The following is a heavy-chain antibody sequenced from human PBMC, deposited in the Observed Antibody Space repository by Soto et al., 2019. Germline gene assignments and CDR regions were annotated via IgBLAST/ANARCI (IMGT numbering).Heavy chain of an antibody. CDR2: IYSSGST. J-gene: IGHJ4*02. D-gene: IGHD3-22*01. V-gene: IGHV4-59*01. CDR3: AIYSSESSDYYLQDY. CDR1: GGSISGYH. Sequence: SETLSLTCTVSGGSISGYHWSWFRQTPGKGPEWIGYIYSSGSTNYNASLKRRLTISIDTAKNQFALQLKSVTAADPAVDFCAIYSSESSDYYLQDYWGPGTLFTVSS.